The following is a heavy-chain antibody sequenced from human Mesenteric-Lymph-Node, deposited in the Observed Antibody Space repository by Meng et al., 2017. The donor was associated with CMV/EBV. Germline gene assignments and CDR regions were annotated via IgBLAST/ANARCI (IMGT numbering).Heavy chain of an antibody. Sequence: GESLKICCAASGSTFSSEAMTWIRQAPGKGLEWVSVIYSDGITTYYADSVKGLFTISRDNSKNTLYLQMNSLRAEDTAVYYCAKDRHYGDSQYFYGLDVWGQGTTVTVSS. CDR3: AKDRHYGDSQYFYGLDV. CDR1: GSTFSSEA. V-gene: IGHV3-23*03. J-gene: IGHJ6*02. CDR2: IYSDGITT. D-gene: IGHD4-17*01.